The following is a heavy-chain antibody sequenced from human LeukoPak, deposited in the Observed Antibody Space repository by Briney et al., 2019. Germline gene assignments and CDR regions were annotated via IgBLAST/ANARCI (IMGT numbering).Heavy chain of an antibody. Sequence: SGTLSLTCAVSGGSIISSNWWSWVRQPPGKGLEWIGEIYHSGSTNYNPSLKSRVTISVDKSKNQFSLKLSSVTAADTAVYYCASLTTINYYYSGLDVWGQGTTVTVSS. CDR3: ASLTTINYYYSGLDV. CDR1: GGSIISSNW. D-gene: IGHD5-12*01. J-gene: IGHJ6*02. CDR2: IYHSGST. V-gene: IGHV4-4*02.